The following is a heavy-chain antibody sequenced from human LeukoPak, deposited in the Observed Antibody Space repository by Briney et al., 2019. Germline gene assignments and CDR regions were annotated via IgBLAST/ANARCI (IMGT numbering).Heavy chain of an antibody. D-gene: IGHD5-12*01. CDR3: ARRLGYANYAAHSFDY. J-gene: IGHJ4*02. CDR2: IYHSGST. Sequence: SETLSLTCTVSGGSISSGGYYWSWIRQPPGKGLEWIGYIYHSGSTYYNPSLKSRVTISVDTPKNQFSLKLNSVTAADTAVYYCARRLGYANYAAHSFDYWGQGTLVTVSS. V-gene: IGHV4-30-2*01. CDR1: GGSISSGGYY.